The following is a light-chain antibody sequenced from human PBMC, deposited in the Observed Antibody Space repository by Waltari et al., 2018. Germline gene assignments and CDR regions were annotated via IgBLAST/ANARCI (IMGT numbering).Light chain of an antibody. Sequence: QSALNQPPSASGSPGSSVTISCPGTRRHVGPYNSVPWYQQHPGKAPKLIIYEGTKRPSGVPDRFSASKSANTASLTVSGLQTEDEADYYCSSYGGSNNHVIFGGGTKLTVL. CDR2: EGT. V-gene: IGLV2-8*01. CDR3: SSYGGSNNHVI. CDR1: RRHVGPYNS. J-gene: IGLJ2*01.